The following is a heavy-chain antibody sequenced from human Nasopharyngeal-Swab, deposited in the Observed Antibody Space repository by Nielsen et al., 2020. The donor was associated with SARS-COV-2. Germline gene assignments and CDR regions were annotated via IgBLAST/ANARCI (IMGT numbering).Heavy chain of an antibody. D-gene: IGHD4-11*01. CDR3: AHTPPKAATNYYYYGMDV. J-gene: IGHJ6*02. Sequence: SGPTLVKPTQTLTLTCTFSGFSLSSNGEGVAWIRQPPRKALEWLGLIYWDNDQRYRPSLNNRVSIAKDTSKNQVVLTMSNMDPSDTATYYCAHTPPKAATNYYYYGMDVWGQGTTVTVSS. V-gene: IGHV2-5*02. CDR1: GFSLSSNGEG. CDR2: IYWDNDQ.